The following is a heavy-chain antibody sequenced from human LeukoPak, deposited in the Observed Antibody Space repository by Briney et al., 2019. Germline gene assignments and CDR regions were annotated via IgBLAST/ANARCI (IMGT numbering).Heavy chain of an antibody. V-gene: IGHV3-69-1*01. CDR2: SMSGGFL. CDR1: GFISSSYN. D-gene: IGHD2-2*02. J-gene: IGHJ5*02. Sequence: SGGSLRLSCAASGFISSSYNMNWVSQAPGKGLEWVASSMSGGFLHYADSVKGRFTVSRNNAENSVYLQLNSLRADDTAMYYCARDDHTSWFTAWGQGTLVTVSS. CDR3: ARDDHTSWFTA.